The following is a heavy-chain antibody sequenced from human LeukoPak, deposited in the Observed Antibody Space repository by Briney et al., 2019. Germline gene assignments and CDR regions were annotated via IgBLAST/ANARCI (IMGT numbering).Heavy chain of an antibody. D-gene: IGHD1-14*01. V-gene: IGHV4-39*01. J-gene: IGHJ6*03. CDR2: IYYSGST. CDR3: ARHGTAPYYYHYYMDV. Sequence: SETLSLTCTVSGGSISSSSYYWGWIRQPPGKGLEWIGSIYYSGSTYYNPSLKSRVTISVDTSKNQFSLKLSSVTAADTAVYYCARHGTAPYYYHYYMDVWGKGTTVTVSS. CDR1: GGSISSSSYY.